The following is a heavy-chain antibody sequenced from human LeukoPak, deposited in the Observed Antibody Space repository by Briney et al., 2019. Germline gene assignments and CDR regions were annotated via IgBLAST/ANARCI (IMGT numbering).Heavy chain of an antibody. V-gene: IGHV3-23*01. CDR1: GYTLTELS. J-gene: IGHJ4*02. Sequence: GASMKVSCKVSGYTLTELSMHWVRQAPGKGLEWVSAISGSGGSTYYADSVKGRFTISRDNSKNTLYLQMNSLRAEDTAVYYCARDTGDVGSAQPDYWGQGTLVTVSS. CDR2: ISGSGGST. CDR3: ARDTGDVGSAQPDY. D-gene: IGHD2-15*01.